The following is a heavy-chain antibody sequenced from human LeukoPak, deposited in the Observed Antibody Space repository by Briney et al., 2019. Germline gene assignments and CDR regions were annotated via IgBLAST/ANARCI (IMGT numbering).Heavy chain of an antibody. Sequence: GGSLRLSCAASGFTFDDYAMHWVRQAPGKGLEWVSGISWNSGSIGYADSVKGRFTISRDNAKSSLYLQMNSLRAEDTALYYCAKDITMVRGGTFDYWGQGTLVTVSS. CDR3: AKDITMVRGGTFDY. CDR2: ISWNSGSI. CDR1: GFTFDDYA. V-gene: IGHV3-9*01. J-gene: IGHJ4*02. D-gene: IGHD3-10*01.